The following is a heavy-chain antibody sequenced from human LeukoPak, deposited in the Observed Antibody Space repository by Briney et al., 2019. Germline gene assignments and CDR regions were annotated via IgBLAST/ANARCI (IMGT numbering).Heavy chain of an antibody. CDR1: GYTLTELS. CDR3: ATDRITGTTSGI. V-gene: IGHV1-24*01. J-gene: IGHJ3*02. CDR2: FDPEDGET. D-gene: IGHD1-7*01. Sequence: ASVKVSCKVSGYTLTELSMHWVRQAPGKGLEWMGGFDPEDGETIYAQKFQGRVTMTEDTSTDTAYMELSSLRSEDTAVYYCATDRITGTTSGIWGQGTMVTVSS.